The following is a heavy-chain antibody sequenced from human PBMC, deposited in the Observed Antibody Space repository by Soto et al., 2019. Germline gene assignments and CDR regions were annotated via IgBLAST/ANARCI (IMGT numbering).Heavy chain of an antibody. D-gene: IGHD5-12*01. CDR1: GFTFDDYA. V-gene: IGHV3-9*01. CDR2: ISWNSGSI. Sequence: GGSLRLSCAASGFTFDDYAMHWVRQAPGKGLEWVSGISWNSGSIGYADSVKGRFTISRDNAKNSLYLQMNSLRAEDTALYYCAKDRNIVATTPDAWGQGTLVTVSS. CDR3: AKDRNIVATTPDA. J-gene: IGHJ5*02.